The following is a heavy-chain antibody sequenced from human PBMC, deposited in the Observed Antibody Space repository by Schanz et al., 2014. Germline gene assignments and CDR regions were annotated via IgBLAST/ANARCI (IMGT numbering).Heavy chain of an antibody. J-gene: IGHJ3*02. CDR2: IKQDGSEK. CDR3: AGAVATIRADSFDI. D-gene: IGHD5-12*01. V-gene: IGHV3-7*01. CDR1: GFTFDNFN. Sequence: EVQLVESGGGAVQPGRSLRLSCAASGFTFDNFNMNWVRQAPGKGLEWVANIKQDGSEKYYVDSVKGRFTISRDNAKNSLYLQMNSLRAEDTAVYYCAGAVATIRADSFDIRGQGTMVAVSS.